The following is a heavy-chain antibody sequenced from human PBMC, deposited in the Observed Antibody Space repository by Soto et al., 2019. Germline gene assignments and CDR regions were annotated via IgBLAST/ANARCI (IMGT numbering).Heavy chain of an antibody. J-gene: IGHJ4*02. CDR2: ISGSGGNT. Sequence: EVKLLESGGGLVQPGGSLRLSCAASGFTFNNYAMGWVRQAPGKGLECVSTISGSGGNTFYADSVKGRFTISSDNSKSTLYLQMNSLRAEDTAVYFCAKTGDRTGWDYYFDHWGQGTLVTVSS. CDR3: AKTGDRTGWDYYFDH. D-gene: IGHD6-19*01. V-gene: IGHV3-23*01. CDR1: GFTFNNYA.